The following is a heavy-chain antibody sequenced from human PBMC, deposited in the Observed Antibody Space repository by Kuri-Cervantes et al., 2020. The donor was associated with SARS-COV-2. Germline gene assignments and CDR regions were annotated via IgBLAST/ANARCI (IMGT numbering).Heavy chain of an antibody. CDR2: IIPIFGTA. CDR1: GYTFTSYG. CDR3: ATVRGGGAYYDFWSGYHNGAPFDY. D-gene: IGHD3-3*01. V-gene: IGHV1-69*13. Sequence: SVKVSCKASGYTFTSYGISWVRQAPGQGLEWMGRIIPIFGTANYAQKFQGRVTITADESTSTAYMELSSLRSEDTAVYYCATVRGGGAYYDFWSGYHNGAPFDYWGQGTLVTDSS. J-gene: IGHJ4*02.